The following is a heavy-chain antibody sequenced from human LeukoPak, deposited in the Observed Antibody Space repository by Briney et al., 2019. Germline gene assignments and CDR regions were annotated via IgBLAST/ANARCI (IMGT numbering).Heavy chain of an antibody. CDR1: GFTFSNYG. J-gene: IGHJ6*03. D-gene: IGHD1-14*01. CDR2: ISYDGSNK. Sequence: PGRSLRLSCAASGFTFSNYGMHWVRQAPGKGLEWVAVISYDGSNKYYADSVKGRFTISRDNSKNTLYLQMSSLGAEDTAVYYCARQRIGTLYYYYYYYMDVWGKGTTVTISS. CDR3: ARQRIGTLYYYYYYYMDV. V-gene: IGHV3-30*03.